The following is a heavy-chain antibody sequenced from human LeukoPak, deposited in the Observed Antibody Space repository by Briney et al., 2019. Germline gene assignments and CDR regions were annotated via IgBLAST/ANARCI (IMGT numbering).Heavy chain of an antibody. D-gene: IGHD1-26*01. CDR3: ARYPPYYYYGMDV. V-gene: IGHV3-30*02. CDR2: IRYDGSNK. Sequence: GGSLRLSCAASGFTFSSYGMHWVRQAPGKGLEWVAFIRYDGSNKYYADSVKGRFTISRDNSKNTLYLQMNSLRAEDTAVYYCARYPPYYYYGMDVWGQGTTVTVSS. J-gene: IGHJ6*02. CDR1: GFTFSSYG.